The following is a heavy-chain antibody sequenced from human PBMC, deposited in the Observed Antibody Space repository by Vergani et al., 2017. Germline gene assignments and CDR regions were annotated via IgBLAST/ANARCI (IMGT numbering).Heavy chain of an antibody. Sequence: QVQLVQSGAEVKKPGASVKFSCKASGYTFTSYYMHWVRQAPGQRLEWMGIINPSGGSTSYAQKFQGRVTMIRDTSTSTVYMELSSLSSDDTAVYYCTRGWYYDSMAYWAYWGQGTLVTVSS. D-gene: IGHD3-22*01. CDR3: TRGWYYDSMAYWAY. J-gene: IGHJ4*02. V-gene: IGHV1-46*03. CDR2: INPSGGST. CDR1: GYTFTSYY.